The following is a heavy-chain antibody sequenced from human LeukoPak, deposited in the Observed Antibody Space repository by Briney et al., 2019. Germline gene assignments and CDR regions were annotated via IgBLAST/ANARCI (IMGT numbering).Heavy chain of an antibody. D-gene: IGHD3-10*01. Sequence: GASVKVSCKASGYTFTGYYMHWVRQAPGQGLEWMGWINPKSGGTNYAQKFQGRVTMNRETSISTAYMELSRLRSDDTAVYYFARAAVTMVRGPMGAFDIWGQGTMVTVSS. V-gene: IGHV1-2*02. J-gene: IGHJ3*02. CDR2: INPKSGGT. CDR3: ARAAVTMVRGPMGAFDI. CDR1: GYTFTGYY.